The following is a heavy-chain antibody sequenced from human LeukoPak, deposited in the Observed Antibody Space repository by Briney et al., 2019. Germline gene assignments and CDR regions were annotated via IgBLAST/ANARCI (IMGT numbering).Heavy chain of an antibody. CDR1: GYTFTSYG. J-gene: IGHJ4*02. V-gene: IGHV1-18*01. Sequence: ASVKVSCKASGYTFTSYGISWVRQAPGQGLEWMGWISAYNGNTNYAQKLQGRVTMTTDTSTSTAYMELGSLRSDDTAVYYCARALYPRWDSGSGYQDRWGQGTLVTVSS. CDR2: ISAYNGNT. CDR3: ARALYPRWDSGSGYQDR. D-gene: IGHD3-22*01.